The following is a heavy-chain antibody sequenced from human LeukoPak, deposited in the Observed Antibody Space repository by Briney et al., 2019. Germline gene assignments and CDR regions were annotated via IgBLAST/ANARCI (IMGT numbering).Heavy chain of an antibody. V-gene: IGHV3-7*01. CDR2: IKQDGSEK. CDR3: ARGGDYYDSSGYVRDAFDI. D-gene: IGHD3-22*01. J-gene: IGHJ3*02. Sequence: GGSLRLSCAASGFTFSSYWMSWVRQAPGKGLEWVANIKQDGSEKYYVDSVKGRFTISRDNPKNSLYLQMNSLRAEDTAVYYCARGGDYYDSSGYVRDAFDIWGQGTMVTVSS. CDR1: GFTFSSYW.